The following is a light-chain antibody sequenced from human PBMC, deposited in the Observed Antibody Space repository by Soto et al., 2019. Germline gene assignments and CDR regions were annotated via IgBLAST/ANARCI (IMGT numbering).Light chain of an antibody. CDR3: TAWDDSLNAWL. CDR1: SSNIEEKS. CDR2: NDY. Sequence: QSVLTQPPSASGTPGQRVTISCSGSSSNIEEKSVTWYQWLPGAAPRLLIYNDYQRPSGVSDRFSGSKSGTSASLAISGLQSEDDADYYCTAWDDSLNAWLFGGGTKLTVL. J-gene: IGLJ3*02. V-gene: IGLV1-44*01.